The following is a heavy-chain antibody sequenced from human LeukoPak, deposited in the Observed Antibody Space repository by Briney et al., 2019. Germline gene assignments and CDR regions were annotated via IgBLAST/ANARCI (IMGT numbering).Heavy chain of an antibody. V-gene: IGHV1-8*01. CDR2: MNPNSGNT. CDR3: ARGVVAGMTYYYYGMDV. CDR1: GYTFTSYD. J-gene: IGHJ6*02. Sequence: ASVKVSCKASGYTFTSYDINWVRQATGQGLEWMGWMNPNSGNTGYAQKFQGRVTMTRNTSISIAYMELSSLRSEDTAVYYCARGVVAGMTYYYYGMDVWGQGTTVTVSS. D-gene: IGHD6-19*01.